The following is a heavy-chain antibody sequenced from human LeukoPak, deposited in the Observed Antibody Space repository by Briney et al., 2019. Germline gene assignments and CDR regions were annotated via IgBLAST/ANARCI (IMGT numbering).Heavy chain of an antibody. CDR2: ISAYNGNT. CDR1: GYTFTSYG. V-gene: IGHV1-18*01. J-gene: IGHJ6*02. CDR3: SRVIVVVPTSIRSFLYFGMDV. Sequence: ASVKVSCKASGYTFTSYGISWVRQAPGQGLEWMGWISAYNGNTNYAQKLQGRVTMTTDTSTSTAYTELRSLRSADTAVYYCSRVIVVVPTSIRSFLYFGMDVWGQGTTVTVSS. D-gene: IGHD2-2*02.